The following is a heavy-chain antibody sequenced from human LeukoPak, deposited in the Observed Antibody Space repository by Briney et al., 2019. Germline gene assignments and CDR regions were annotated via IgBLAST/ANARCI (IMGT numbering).Heavy chain of an antibody. J-gene: IGHJ3*02. V-gene: IGHV5-51*01. D-gene: IGHD5-24*01. CDR2: IYPGDSDT. Sequence: GESLKISCKGSGYSFTSYWIGWVRQMPGEGLEWMGIIYPGDSDTRYSLSFQGQVTISADKSISTAYLQWSSLKASDTAMYYCARRPLMFDGYDAFDIWGQGTMVTVSS. CDR1: GYSFTSYW. CDR3: ARRPLMFDGYDAFDI.